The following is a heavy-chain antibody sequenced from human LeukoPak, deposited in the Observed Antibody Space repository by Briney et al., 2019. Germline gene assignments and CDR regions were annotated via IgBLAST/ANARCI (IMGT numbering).Heavy chain of an antibody. CDR1: GYTFTSYD. V-gene: IGHV1-8*01. CDR3: ARVGYDSSGYYYSLDY. J-gene: IGHJ4*02. Sequence: ASVTVSCKASGYTFTSYDINWVRQATGQGLEWMGWMNPNSGNTGYAQKFQGRVTMTRNTSISTAYMELSSLRSEDTAVYYCARVGYDSSGYYYSLDYWGRGTLVTVSS. D-gene: IGHD3-22*01. CDR2: MNPNSGNT.